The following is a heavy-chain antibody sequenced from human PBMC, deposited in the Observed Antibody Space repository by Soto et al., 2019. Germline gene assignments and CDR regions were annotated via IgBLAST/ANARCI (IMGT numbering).Heavy chain of an antibody. CDR2: MNPKSGGA. V-gene: IGHV1-2*02. D-gene: IGHD5-18*01. J-gene: IGHJ3*02. CDR3: TRENIENSDGLYDAFDI. Sequence: WASVKVSCKTSGYTFTDYYTHWVRQAPGQGLEWMGWMNPKSGGAYFAQKFQGRVTLTRDTSIGTAYIEVNSLTSDDTAAYFCTRENIENSDGLYDAFDIWGQGTTVTVSS. CDR1: GYTFTDYY.